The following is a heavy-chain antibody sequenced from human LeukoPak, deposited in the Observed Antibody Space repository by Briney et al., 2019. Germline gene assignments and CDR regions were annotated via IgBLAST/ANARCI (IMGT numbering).Heavy chain of an antibody. CDR3: ARQPPGRPYFDF. CDR2: AYYSGST. CDR1: GGSINSYC. V-gene: IGHV4-59*08. J-gene: IGHJ4*02. Sequence: SETLSLTCTVSGGSINSYCWSWIRQPPGKGLEWIGCAYYSGSTHYNPSLKSRVSISVDTSKNQFSLNLTSVTAADTAVYYCARQPPGRPYFDFWGQGTLVTVSS.